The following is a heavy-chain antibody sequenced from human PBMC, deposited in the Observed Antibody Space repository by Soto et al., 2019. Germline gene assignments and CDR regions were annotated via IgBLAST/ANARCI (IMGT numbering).Heavy chain of an antibody. V-gene: IGHV1-18*01. CDR1: GYTFTSYG. CDR2: ISAYNGNT. Sequence: ASVKVSCKASGYTFTSYGISWVRQAPGQGLEWMGWISAYNGNTNYAQKLQGRVTMTTDTSTSTAYMELRSLRSDDTAVYYCARRAISELELLVDYWGQGTLVTVSS. J-gene: IGHJ4*02. D-gene: IGHD1-7*01. CDR3: ARRAISELELLVDY.